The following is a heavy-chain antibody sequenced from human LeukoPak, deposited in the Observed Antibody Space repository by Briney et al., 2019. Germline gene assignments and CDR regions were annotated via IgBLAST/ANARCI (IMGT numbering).Heavy chain of an antibody. V-gene: IGHV4-39*07. Sequence: PSETLSLTCTVSGGSISSSRYYWGWIRQPPGKGLEWIGSIYYSGSTYYNPSLKSRVTISVDTSKNQFSLKLSSVTAADTAVYYCARATQRLGYYFDYWGQGTLVTVSS. CDR2: IYYSGST. CDR3: ARATQRLGYYFDY. J-gene: IGHJ4*02. D-gene: IGHD6-25*01. CDR1: GGSISSSRYY.